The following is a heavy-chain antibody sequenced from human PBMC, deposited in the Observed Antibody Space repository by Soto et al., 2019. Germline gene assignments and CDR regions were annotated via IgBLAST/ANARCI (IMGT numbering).Heavy chain of an antibody. CDR2: ISGSGGST. Sequence: GGSLRLSCAASGFTFSSYAMSWVRQAPGKGLEWVSAISGSGGSTYYADSVKGRFTISRDNSKNTLYLQMNSLRAEDTAVYYCAKDRNYDFWSGYINWLDPWGQGTLVTVSS. CDR1: GFTFSSYA. J-gene: IGHJ5*02. D-gene: IGHD3-3*01. V-gene: IGHV3-23*01. CDR3: AKDRNYDFWSGYINWLDP.